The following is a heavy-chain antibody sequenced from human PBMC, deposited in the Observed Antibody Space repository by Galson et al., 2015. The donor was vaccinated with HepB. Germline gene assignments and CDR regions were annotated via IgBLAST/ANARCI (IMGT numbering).Heavy chain of an antibody. Sequence: SLRLSCAASGFSFSSSAMSWVRQAPGKGLEWVSAITGSGGRTYYADSVKGRFTMFRDSSKNTLYLQLNSLRAEDTAVYYCAKSVTTPVWWGQGTLVTVSS. CDR1: GFSFSSSA. J-gene: IGHJ4*02. CDR3: AKSVTTPVW. V-gene: IGHV3-23*01. CDR2: ITGSGGRT. D-gene: IGHD4-17*01.